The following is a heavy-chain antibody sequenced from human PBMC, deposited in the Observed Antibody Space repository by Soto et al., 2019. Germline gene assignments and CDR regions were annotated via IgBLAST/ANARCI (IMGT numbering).Heavy chain of an antibody. V-gene: IGHV1-2*02. D-gene: IGHD3-9*01. CDR2: ISPKSGGT. J-gene: IGHJ4*02. CDR3: ARPPGYINDWYYFDL. CDR1: GYTFINYD. Sequence: ASVKISCKASGYTFINYDIHSGRQAPGQGFEWMGRISPKSGGTNYAQKFQGRVSLTWDTSLKTAYMELSSLMSEDTAVYYCARPPGYINDWYYFDLWGQGTQVTVSS.